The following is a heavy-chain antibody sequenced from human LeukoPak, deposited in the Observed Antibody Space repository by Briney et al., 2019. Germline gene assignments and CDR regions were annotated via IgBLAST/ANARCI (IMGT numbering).Heavy chain of an antibody. J-gene: IGHJ4*02. CDR3: ARAKPKNMVRGLIMRRESRYYFDY. CDR1: GFTFSSYG. CDR2: ISGIGGST. D-gene: IGHD3-10*01. Sequence: GRSLRLSCAASGFTFSSYGMHWVRQAAGKGLEWVSAISGIGGSTYYADSVKGRFTISRDNSKSTLYIQMNSLRAEDTAVYYCARAKPKNMVRGLIMRRESRYYFDYWGQGTLVTVSS. V-gene: IGHV3-23*01.